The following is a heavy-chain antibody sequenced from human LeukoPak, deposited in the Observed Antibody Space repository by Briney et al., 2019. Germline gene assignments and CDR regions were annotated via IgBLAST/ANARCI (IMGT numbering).Heavy chain of an antibody. D-gene: IGHD3-22*01. J-gene: IGHJ4*02. Sequence: GESLKISCKGSGYSFTSYWIAWVRQMPGKGLEWMGIIYPGDSDTRYSPSFQGQVTISADKSLSTAYPQWSSLKASDTAMYYCARLPNYYDSSGYYYSSYYFDYWGQGTLVTVSS. CDR1: GYSFTSYW. CDR3: ARLPNYYDSSGYYYSSYYFDY. CDR2: IYPGDSDT. V-gene: IGHV5-51*01.